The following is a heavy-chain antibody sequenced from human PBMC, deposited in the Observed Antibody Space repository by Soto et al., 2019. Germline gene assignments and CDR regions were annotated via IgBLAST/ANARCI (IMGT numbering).Heavy chain of an antibody. J-gene: IGHJ6*02. Sequence: PGGSLRLSCTASGFMFSSYAMHWVRQAPGKGLEWVAVLSSDGNNQYYGDSVEGRFAISRDNSKNTPYLQMDSLRPDDTAVYYCARPTTTIPYYYFYGLDVWGQGTTVTVSS. CDR2: LSSDGNNQ. CDR1: GFMFSSYA. V-gene: IGHV3-30*09. D-gene: IGHD1-1*01. CDR3: ARPTTTIPYYYFYGLDV.